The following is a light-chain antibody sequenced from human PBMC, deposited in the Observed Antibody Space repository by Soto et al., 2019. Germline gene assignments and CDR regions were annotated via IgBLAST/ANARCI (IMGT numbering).Light chain of an antibody. CDR2: DAS. J-gene: IGKJ1*01. CDR1: QSVISY. CDR3: QQRSNWPWT. V-gene: IGKV3-11*01. Sequence: EIVLTQSPATLSLSLGERATLSCRASQSVISYLAWYQQKPGQAPRLLIYDASNRATGIPARFSGSGSGTDFTLTIRSLEPEDFAVYYCQQRSNWPWTFGQGTKVEIK.